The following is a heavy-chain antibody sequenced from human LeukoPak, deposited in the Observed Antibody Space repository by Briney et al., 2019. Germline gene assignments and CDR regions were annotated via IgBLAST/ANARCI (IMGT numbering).Heavy chain of an antibody. Sequence: GGSLRLSCAASGFTFSSYAMNWVRQAPGKGLEWVSYISTSGSSIYYADSVKGRFTMSRDNAKNSLFLEMNSLGAEDTAVCYCARDRSGWYYFDYWGQGVLVTVSS. CDR3: ARDRSGWYYFDY. J-gene: IGHJ4*02. V-gene: IGHV3-48*03. CDR1: GFTFSSYA. D-gene: IGHD6-19*01. CDR2: ISTSGSSI.